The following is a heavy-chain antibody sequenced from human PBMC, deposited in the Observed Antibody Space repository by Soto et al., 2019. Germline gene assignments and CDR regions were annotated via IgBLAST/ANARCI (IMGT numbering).Heavy chain of an antibody. V-gene: IGHV1-69*13. CDR1: GVTFSSYA. CDR3: ARGCSGGRPYTKYYYGMDV. CDR2: IIPIFGTA. D-gene: IGHD2-15*01. J-gene: IGHJ6*02. Sequence: GASVKVSCKASGVTFSSYAISWVRQAPGQGLEWMGGIIPIFGTANYAQKFQGRVTITADESTGTAYMELSSLRSEDTAVYYCARGCSGGRPYTKYYYGMDVWGQGTTVTVSS.